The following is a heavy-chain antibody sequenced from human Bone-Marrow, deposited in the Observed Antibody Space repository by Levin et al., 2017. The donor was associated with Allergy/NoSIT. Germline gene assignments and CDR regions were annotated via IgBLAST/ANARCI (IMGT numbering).Heavy chain of an antibody. J-gene: IGHJ4*02. CDR1: GFTFSSYG. CDR3: AKDQYYGSGISDY. Sequence: GESLKISCAASGFTFSSYGMHWVRQAPGKGLEWVAVISYDGSNKYYADSVKGRFTISRDNSRNTLYLQMNSLRAEDTAVYYCAKDQYYGSGISDYWGQGTLVTVSS. V-gene: IGHV3-30*18. D-gene: IGHD3-10*01. CDR2: ISYDGSNK.